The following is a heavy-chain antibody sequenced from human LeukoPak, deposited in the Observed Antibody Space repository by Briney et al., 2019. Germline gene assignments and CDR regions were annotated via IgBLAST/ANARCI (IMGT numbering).Heavy chain of an antibody. CDR2: ISSSGSTI. J-gene: IGHJ4*02. D-gene: IGHD2-21*01. V-gene: IGHV3-48*04. CDR3: ARVSCDPPVGCFDY. Sequence: GGSLRLSCAASGFTFSSYAMHWVRQAPGRGLEWVSYISSSGSTIYYADSVKGRFTISRDNAKNSLYLQMNSLRAEDTAVYYCARVSCDPPVGCFDYWGQGTLVTVSS. CDR1: GFTFSSYA.